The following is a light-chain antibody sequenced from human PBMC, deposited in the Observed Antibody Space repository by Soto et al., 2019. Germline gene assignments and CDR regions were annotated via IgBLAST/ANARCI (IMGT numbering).Light chain of an antibody. CDR3: SSYTTDNTGV. V-gene: IGLV2-14*01. Sequence: QSVLTQPASVSGSPGQSITISCTGTSSDVGYYNYVSWYQQHPGNVPKLIIYEVNNRPSGVSDRFSGSKSGNTASLTISGLQAEDEADYYCSSYTTDNTGVFGGGTKLTVL. CDR1: SSDVGYYNY. CDR2: EVN. J-gene: IGLJ3*02.